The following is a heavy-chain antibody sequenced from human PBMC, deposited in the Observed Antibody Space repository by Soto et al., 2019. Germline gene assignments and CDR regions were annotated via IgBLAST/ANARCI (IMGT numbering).Heavy chain of an antibody. CDR3: ARLGNGWELPFDH. D-gene: IGHD1-26*01. CDR1: GGSVSNDAYY. J-gene: IGHJ4*02. V-gene: IGHV4-61*08. Sequence: QVQLQESGPGLMKPSETLSLTCTVSGGSVSNDAYYWSWIRQPPGKGLEWIGYSYHSGSTYYNPSLKSRVIVSVGISENQFSLRLNSVTAADTAVYYCARLGNGWELPFDHWGQGTLVNVSS. CDR2: SYHSGST.